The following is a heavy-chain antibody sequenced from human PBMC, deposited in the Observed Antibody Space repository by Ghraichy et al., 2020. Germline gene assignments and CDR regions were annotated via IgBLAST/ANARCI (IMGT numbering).Heavy chain of an antibody. CDR1: GFTLNYW. V-gene: IGHV3-7*01. Sequence: GGSLRLSCAASGFTLNYWMNWVRQAPGKGLEWVANINQDGSAKYYVDSVKGRFTISRDNAKNSLFLQMNSLRDEDTAVYYCAGGSGWYQDYWGQGTLVTVSS. CDR3: AGGSGWYQDY. CDR2: INQDGSAK. D-gene: IGHD6-13*01. J-gene: IGHJ4*02.